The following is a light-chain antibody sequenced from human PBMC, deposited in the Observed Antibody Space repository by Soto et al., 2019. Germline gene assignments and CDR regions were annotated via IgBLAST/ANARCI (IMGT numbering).Light chain of an antibody. V-gene: IGKV1-5*01. CDR3: QQYDTFPLT. Sequence: DIQMTQSPSTLSASVGARITITCRASQSISNWLAWYQQKPGKAPNLLIYDASTLEDGVPSRFSGSGSGTEFTLTISSLQPDDFAAFYCQQYDTFPLTFGGGTKVEIK. J-gene: IGKJ4*01. CDR1: QSISNW. CDR2: DAS.